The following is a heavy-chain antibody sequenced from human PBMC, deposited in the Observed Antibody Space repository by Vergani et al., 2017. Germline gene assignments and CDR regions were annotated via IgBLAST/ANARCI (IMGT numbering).Heavy chain of an antibody. CDR3: ARGWGYYDSPDY. J-gene: IGHJ4*02. CDR2: SNAGNGNT. D-gene: IGHD3-22*01. Sequence: QVQLVQSGAEVKKPGASVKVSCKASGYTFTNYAMHGACQAPGQRLEWMAWSNAGNGNTKYSQEFQGRVTITRDTSATTAYMELSSLRSEDTAVYYCARGWGYYDSPDYWGQGTLVTVSS. CDR1: GYTFTNYA. V-gene: IGHV1-3*02.